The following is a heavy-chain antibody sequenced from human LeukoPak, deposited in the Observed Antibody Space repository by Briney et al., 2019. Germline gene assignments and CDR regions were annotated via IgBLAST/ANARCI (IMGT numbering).Heavy chain of an antibody. Sequence: ASVKVSCKASGYTFTSYDINWVRQATGQGLEWMGWMNPNSGNTGYAQKFQGRVTMTRNTSISTAYMELSSPRSEDTAVYYCARGIVLWFGESDYYYYYMDVWGKGTTVTVSS. CDR3: ARGIVLWFGESDYYYYYMDV. V-gene: IGHV1-8*01. CDR1: GYTFTSYD. D-gene: IGHD3-10*01. CDR2: MNPNSGNT. J-gene: IGHJ6*03.